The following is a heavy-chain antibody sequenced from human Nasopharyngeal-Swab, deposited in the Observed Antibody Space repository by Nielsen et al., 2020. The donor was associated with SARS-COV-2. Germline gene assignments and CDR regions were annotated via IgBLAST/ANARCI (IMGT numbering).Heavy chain of an antibody. V-gene: IGHV4-59*01. CDR1: GGSIKSYY. D-gene: IGHD6-19*01. J-gene: IGHJ4*02. Sequence: SATLSLTCTVSGGSIKSYYWSWVRQPPGKGLEWIGNFFYSGTPNYNPSLKSRVTISADAPRNQFSLRLNSVTSADTAMYYCARDSSGWHYWGQGTLVTVSS. CDR3: ARDSSGWHY. CDR2: FFYSGTP.